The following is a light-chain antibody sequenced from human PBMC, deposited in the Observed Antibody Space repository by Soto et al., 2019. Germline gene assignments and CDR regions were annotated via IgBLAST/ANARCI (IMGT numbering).Light chain of an antibody. J-gene: IGKJ2*01. CDR3: MQGTNWPYT. CDR1: RSIVYKDGNTY. Sequence: DIVMTQSPLSLPVTLGKPASISCRSSRSIVYKDGNTYLNWFHQSPGQSPRRLIYRVSDRDSGVPDRFSGTGSGADLTLRLRGMEAGDLGVYYCMQGTNWPYTFGQGTELEIK. V-gene: IGKV2-30*01. CDR2: RVS.